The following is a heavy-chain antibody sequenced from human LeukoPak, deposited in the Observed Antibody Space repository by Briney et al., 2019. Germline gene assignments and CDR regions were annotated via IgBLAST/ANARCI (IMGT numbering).Heavy chain of an antibody. V-gene: IGHV4-59*01. CDR1: GGSISSYY. CDR3: GRGALNYYYYRDV. Sequence: KPSETLSLTCTVSGGSISSYYWSWIREPPGQGLEWIGYIYFSGSTNYNPSLKSRVTISVDTSKNQFSLKLSSVTAADTAVYYCGRGALNYYYYRDVWSKGTTLTIPS. CDR2: IYFSGST. J-gene: IGHJ6*03.